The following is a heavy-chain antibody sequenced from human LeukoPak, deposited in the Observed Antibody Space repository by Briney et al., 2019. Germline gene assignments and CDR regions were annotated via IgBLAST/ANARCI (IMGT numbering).Heavy chain of an antibody. D-gene: IGHD5-18*01. J-gene: IGHJ2*01. V-gene: IGHV4-34*01. CDR2: INHSGST. Sequence: PSETLSLTCAVYGGSFSGYYWSWIRQPPGKGLEWIGEINHSGSTNYNPSLKSRVTISVDTSKNQFSLKLSSVTAADTAVYYCARETDTAMVTFWAYWGRRERYFDLWGRGTLVTVSS. CDR3: ARETDTAMVTFWAYWGRRERYFDL. CDR1: GGSFSGYY.